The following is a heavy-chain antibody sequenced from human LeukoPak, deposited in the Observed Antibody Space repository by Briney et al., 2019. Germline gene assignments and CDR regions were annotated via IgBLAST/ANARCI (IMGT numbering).Heavy chain of an antibody. J-gene: IGHJ4*02. CDR2: ISGSGGST. D-gene: IGHD1-7*01. CDR1: GFTFSSYA. V-gene: IGHV3-23*01. CDR3: AKDLELELPLYFDY. Sequence: GGSLRLSCAASGFTFSSYAMSWVRQAPGKGLEWVSAISGSGGSTYYADSVKGRFTISRDNSKNTLYLQMNSLRAEHTAVYYRAKDLELELPLYFDYWGQGTLVTVSS.